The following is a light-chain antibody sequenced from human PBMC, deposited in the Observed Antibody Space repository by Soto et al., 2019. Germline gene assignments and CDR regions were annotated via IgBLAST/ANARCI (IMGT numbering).Light chain of an antibody. Sequence: QMTQSHSTLSACIRDIISITCRASQSISKWLAWHQQKPGKAPKVLIYIASRLQSGVPSRFSGSRSGTDFSLTISSLHPEDFATYYCQHSKSFPLTFGGGTKADIK. CDR1: QSISKW. J-gene: IGKJ4*01. CDR2: IAS. CDR3: QHSKSFPLT. V-gene: IGKV1-5*01.